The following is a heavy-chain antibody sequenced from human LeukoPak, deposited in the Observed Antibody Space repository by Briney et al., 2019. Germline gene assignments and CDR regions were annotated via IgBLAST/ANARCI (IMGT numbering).Heavy chain of an antibody. V-gene: IGHV4-61*05. J-gene: IGHJ4*02. D-gene: IGHD3-22*01. Sequence: SETLSLTCTVSGGSISSSSYYWGWIRQPPGKGLECIGYIYYSGSTNYNPSLKSRVTISVDTSKNQFSLKLSSVTAADTAVYYCARGTYFYDSSGYYFDYWGQGTLVTVSS. CDR1: GGSISSSSYY. CDR2: IYYSGST. CDR3: ARGTYFYDSSGYYFDY.